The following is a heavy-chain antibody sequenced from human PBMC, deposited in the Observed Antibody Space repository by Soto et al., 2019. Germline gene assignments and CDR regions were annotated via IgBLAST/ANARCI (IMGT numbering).Heavy chain of an antibody. J-gene: IGHJ4*02. CDR3: VSQRTSVLTQAYFDY. CDR1: GGSVSNSNYY. D-gene: IGHD2-8*01. CDR2: VYYRGRS. V-gene: IGHV4-39*01. Sequence: SETLSLTCTVSGGSVSNSNYYLGWIRQSPGKVLEWIGSVYYRGRSYSKSSVKSRVTISVDTSKNQFSLNLNSVTASDTAVYYCVSQRTSVLTQAYFDYWGPGTLVTVSS.